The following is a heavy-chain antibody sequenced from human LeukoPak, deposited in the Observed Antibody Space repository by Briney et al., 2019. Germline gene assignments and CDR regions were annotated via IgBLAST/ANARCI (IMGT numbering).Heavy chain of an antibody. CDR2: ISGYNGNT. V-gene: IGHV1-18*01. Sequence: GASVKVSFKTSGYTFTNFGISWVRQAPGQGLEWMGWISGYNGNTNYEQKFQGRVTMTTDTSTSTSYMELRSLRSDDTAVYYCARDAVGAILDYWGQGTLVTVSS. D-gene: IGHD1-26*01. CDR1: GYTFTNFG. J-gene: IGHJ4*02. CDR3: ARDAVGAILDY.